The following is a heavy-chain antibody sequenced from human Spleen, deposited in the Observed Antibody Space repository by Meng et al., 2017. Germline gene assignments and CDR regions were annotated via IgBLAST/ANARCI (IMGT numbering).Heavy chain of an antibody. J-gene: IGHJ5*02. Sequence: QPHLQESGPVLVKPSAPLSLTSTVSGGSISTSYYWGWIRQPPGKGLEWIETISYSGSTYYNPSLKSRVTISVDTPKNQFSLRLSSVTAADTGVYYCARSIAVAAPNWFDPWGQGTLVTVSS. CDR1: GGSISTSYY. CDR3: ARSIAVAAPNWFDP. D-gene: IGHD6-19*01. V-gene: IGHV4-39*07. CDR2: ISYSGST.